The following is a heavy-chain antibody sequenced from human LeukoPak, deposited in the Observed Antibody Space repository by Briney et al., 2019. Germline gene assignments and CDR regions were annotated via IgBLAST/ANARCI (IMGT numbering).Heavy chain of an antibody. CDR3: AKGRPDTAMVDY. D-gene: IGHD5-18*01. CDR2: ISGSGGST. Sequence: ASVKVSCKASGYTFASYGISWVRQAPGKGLEWVSAISGSGGSTYYADSVKGRFTISRDNSKNTLYLQMNSLRAEDTAVYYCAKGRPDTAMVDYWGQGTLVTVSS. CDR1: GYTFASYG. J-gene: IGHJ4*02. V-gene: IGHV3-23*01.